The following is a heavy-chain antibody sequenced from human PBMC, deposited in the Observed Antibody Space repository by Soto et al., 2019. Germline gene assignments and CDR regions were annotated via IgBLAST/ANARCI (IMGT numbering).Heavy chain of an antibody. D-gene: IGHD4-4*01. CDR2: IYYSGST. Sequence: PSETLSLTCTVSGGSISSYYLSWIRQPPGKGLEWIGYIYYSGSTNYNPSLKSRVTISVDTSKNQFSLKLSSVTAADTAVYYCESTVTYYYYYMDVWGKGTTVTVSS. CDR1: GGSISSYY. V-gene: IGHV4-59*08. J-gene: IGHJ6*03. CDR3: ESTVTYYYYYMDV.